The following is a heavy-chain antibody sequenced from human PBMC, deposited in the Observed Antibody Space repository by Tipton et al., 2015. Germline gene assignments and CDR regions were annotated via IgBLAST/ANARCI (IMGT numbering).Heavy chain of an antibody. J-gene: IGHJ4*02. CDR3: AKDVDFWSGYAVN. V-gene: IGHV3-23*01. D-gene: IGHD3-3*01. CDR1: GFTFSSYA. Sequence: SLRLSCAASGFTFSSYATTWVRQAPGKGLEWVSTIIGSGGGTYYPDSVKGRFAISRDNSKNTVYLQMNSLRAEDTAIYYCAKDVDFWSGYAVNWGQGTLVTVSS. CDR2: IIGSGGGT.